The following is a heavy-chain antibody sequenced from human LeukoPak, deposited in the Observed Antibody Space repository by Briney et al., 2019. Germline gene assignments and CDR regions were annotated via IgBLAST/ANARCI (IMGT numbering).Heavy chain of an antibody. CDR1: GYKFTGYW. Sequence: GESLKISCKASGYKFTGYWIVWVRQMPGQGLECMGIIFPGDSDTRYRPSFQGQVTISADKSINTAYLQWSSLKASDTAMYYCSRHDGGGGSSYDFDIWGQGTMVTVSS. CDR2: IFPGDSDT. D-gene: IGHD6-13*01. J-gene: IGHJ3*02. CDR3: SRHDGGGGSSYDFDI. V-gene: IGHV5-51*01.